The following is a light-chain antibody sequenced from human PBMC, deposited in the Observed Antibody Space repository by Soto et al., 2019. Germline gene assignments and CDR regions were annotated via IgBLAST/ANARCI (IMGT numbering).Light chain of an antibody. CDR3: QSSDSSNVV. CDR1: SGSIASNY. V-gene: IGLV6-57*04. CDR2: EDN. J-gene: IGLJ2*01. Sequence: FMLTQPHSVSESPGKTVTISCTRSSGSIASNYVQWYQQRPGSAPTTVIYEDNQRPSGVPDRFSGSIDSSTNSASLTISGLKTEDEAYYYCQSSDSSNVVFGGGTKLTVL.